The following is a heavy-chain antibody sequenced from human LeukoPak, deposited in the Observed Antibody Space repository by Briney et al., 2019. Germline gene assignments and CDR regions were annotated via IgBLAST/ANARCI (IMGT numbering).Heavy chain of an antibody. CDR1: GGSISSYY. CDR3: ARDYCSGGSCYLSPDAFDI. Sequence: SETLSLTCTVSGGSISSYYWSWIRQPAGKGLEWIGRIYTSGSTNYNPSLKSRVTMSVDTSKNQFSLKLSSVTAADAAVYYCARDYCSGGSCYLSPDAFDIWGQGTMVTVSS. J-gene: IGHJ3*02. V-gene: IGHV4-4*07. CDR2: IYTSGST. D-gene: IGHD2-15*01.